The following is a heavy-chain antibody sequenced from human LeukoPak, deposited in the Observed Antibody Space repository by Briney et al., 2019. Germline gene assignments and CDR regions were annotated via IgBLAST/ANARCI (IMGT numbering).Heavy chain of an antibody. CDR1: GFTFSSYA. J-gene: IGHJ4*02. V-gene: IGHV3-30*04. CDR2: ISYDGSNK. Sequence: GGSLTLSCAASGFTFSSYAMHWVRQAPGKGLEWVAVISYDGSNKYYADSVKGRFTISRDNSKNTLYLQMNSLRAEDTAVYYCARDLYYYGSGSLASCDYWGQGTLVTVSS. CDR3: ARDLYYYGSGSLASCDY. D-gene: IGHD3-10*01.